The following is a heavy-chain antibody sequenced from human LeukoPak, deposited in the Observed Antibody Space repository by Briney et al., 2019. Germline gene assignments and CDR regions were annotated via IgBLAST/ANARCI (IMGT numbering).Heavy chain of an antibody. Sequence: SETLSLTCTVSGGSLSSYYWSWIRQPAGKGLEWIGRIYTSGSTNYNPSLKSRVTMSVDTSKNQFSLKLRSVTAADTAVYYCARGGYVLRFLEWLYSTFDPWGQGTLVTVSS. J-gene: IGHJ5*02. D-gene: IGHD3-3*01. CDR3: ARGGYVLRFLEWLYSTFDP. CDR2: IYTSGST. CDR1: GGSLSSYY. V-gene: IGHV4-4*07.